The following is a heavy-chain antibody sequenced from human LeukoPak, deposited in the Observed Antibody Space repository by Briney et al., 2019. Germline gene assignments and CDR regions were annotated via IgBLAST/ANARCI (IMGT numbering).Heavy chain of an antibody. CDR3: ARAPGDLTGRLRGLHPQDY. D-gene: IGHD3-9*01. J-gene: IGHJ4*02. CDR2: INPNSGGT. Sequence: ASVKVSCKASGYTFTGYYMHWVRQAPGQGLEWMGWINPNSGGTNYAQKFQGRVTMTRDTSISTAYMELSRLRSDDTAVYYCARAPGDLTGRLRGLHPQDYWGQGTLVTVSS. CDR1: GYTFTGYY. V-gene: IGHV1-2*02.